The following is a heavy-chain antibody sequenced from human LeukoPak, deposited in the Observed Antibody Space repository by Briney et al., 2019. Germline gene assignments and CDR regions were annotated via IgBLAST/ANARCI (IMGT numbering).Heavy chain of an antibody. CDR2: MSNNGGYT. D-gene: IGHD1-26*01. CDR1: GFTFSSSA. Sequence: GGSLRLSCAASGFTFSSSAMSWVRQAPGKGLEWVSAMSNNGGYTYYADSVQGRFTISRDNSKNTLYLQMNSLRAEDTAVYYCAKKLSGSYNPYYYYGMDVWGQGTTVTVSS. J-gene: IGHJ6*02. V-gene: IGHV3-23*01. CDR3: AKKLSGSYNPYYYYGMDV.